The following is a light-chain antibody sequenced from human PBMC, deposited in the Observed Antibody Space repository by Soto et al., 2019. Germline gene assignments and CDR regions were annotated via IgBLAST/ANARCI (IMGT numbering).Light chain of an antibody. CDR3: QQYNNWS. J-gene: IGKJ5*01. CDR1: QSVGSN. V-gene: IGKV3-15*01. Sequence: EMVMTQSPDTLSVSPGERAALSCRASQSVGSNLAWYQQKPGQAPRLLIYAASTRATGIPARFSGSGPGTEFTLTISSLQSEDFAVYYCQQYNNWSFGQGTRLEIK. CDR2: AAS.